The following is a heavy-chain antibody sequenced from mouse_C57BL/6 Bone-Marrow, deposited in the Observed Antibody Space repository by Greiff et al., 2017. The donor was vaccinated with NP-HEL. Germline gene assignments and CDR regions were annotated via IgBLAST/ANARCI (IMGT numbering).Heavy chain of an antibody. J-gene: IGHJ4*01. V-gene: IGHV1-20*01. CDR3: ARSSNYEDAMDY. CDR2: INPYNGDT. CDR1: GYSFTGYF. D-gene: IGHD2-5*01. Sequence: EVKLQESGPELVKPGDSVKISCKASGYSFTGYFMNWVMQSHGKSLEWIGRINPYNGDTFYNQKFKGKATSTVDKSSSTAHMELRSLTSEDSAVYYCARSSNYEDAMDYWGQGTSVTVSS.